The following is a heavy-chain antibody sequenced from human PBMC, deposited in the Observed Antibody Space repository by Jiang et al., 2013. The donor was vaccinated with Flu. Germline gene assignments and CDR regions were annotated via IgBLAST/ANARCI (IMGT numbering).Heavy chain of an antibody. CDR1: GYTFTSYA. CDR3: ARESAGGYSSSWYMAYWYFDL. D-gene: IGHD6-13*01. Sequence: QSGSELKKPGASVKVSCKASGYTFTSYAMNWVRQAPGQGLEWMGWINTNTGNPTYAQGFTGRFVFSLDTSVSTAYLQISSLKAEDTAVYYCARESAGGYSSSWYMAYWYFDLWGRGTLVTVS. J-gene: IGHJ2*01. V-gene: IGHV7-4-1*02. CDR2: INTNTGNP.